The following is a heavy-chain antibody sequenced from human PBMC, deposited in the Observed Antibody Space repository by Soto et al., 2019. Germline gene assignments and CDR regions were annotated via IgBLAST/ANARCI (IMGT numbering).Heavy chain of an antibody. CDR3: ARVSGAGYYDRTCYFDN. Sequence: QVQLVESGGGVVQPGRSLRLSCAASGFSFSSYGMHWVRQAPGKGLEWVAGIWYDGSNKYYGESAKGRFTISRDNSMNTLYLEMNSLRAEATAVYYCARVSGAGYYDRTCYFDNWGQGTLVTVSS. D-gene: IGHD3-16*01. V-gene: IGHV3-33*01. J-gene: IGHJ5*02. CDR1: GFSFSSYG. CDR2: IWYDGSNK.